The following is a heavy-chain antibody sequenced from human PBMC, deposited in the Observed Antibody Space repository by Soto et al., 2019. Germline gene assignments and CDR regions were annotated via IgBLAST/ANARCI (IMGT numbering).Heavy chain of an antibody. CDR2: INSDGGSGT. CDR1: GFTFSSYW. J-gene: IGHJ5*02. CDR3: ARGATDGTFPWLDP. Sequence: EVQLVESGGGLVQPGGSLRLSCAASGFTFSSYWMHWVRQAPGKGLVWVSRINSDGGSGTSYAGSVKGRFTISRDNAKNTLFLQMSSLRVEDTAVYYCARGATDGTFPWLDPWGQGTLVTVSS. V-gene: IGHV3-74*01.